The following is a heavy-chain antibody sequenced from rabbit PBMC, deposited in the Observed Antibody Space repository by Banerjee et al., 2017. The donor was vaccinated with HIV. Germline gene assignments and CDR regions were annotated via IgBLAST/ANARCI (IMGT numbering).Heavy chain of an antibody. J-gene: IGHJ4*01. CDR2: IYIASETT. CDR3: ARYSSGWDYFDL. D-gene: IGHD4-1*01. CDR1: GFSLSSGA. V-gene: IGHV1S47*01. Sequence: QGHLEESGGGLVKPEGSLTLTCTASGFSLSSGAMSWVRQAPGKGLEWVGYIYIASETTDYASWVHGRFTISRSTSLNTVTLKMTSLTGADTATYFCARYSSGWDYFDLWGQGTLVTVS.